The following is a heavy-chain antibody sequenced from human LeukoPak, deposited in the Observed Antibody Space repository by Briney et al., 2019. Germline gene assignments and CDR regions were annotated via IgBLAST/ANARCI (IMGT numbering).Heavy chain of an antibody. J-gene: IGHJ4*02. CDR2: ISSTGSTI. D-gene: IGHD5-18*01. V-gene: IGHV3-48*03. Sequence: GGSLRLSCAASGFKFSTYEMSWVRQAPGKGLEWASYISSTGSTIYYADSVEGRFTISRDNAENSLDLQMNSLRAEDTAIYYCARTRGYSYGYLDYWGQGILVTVSS. CDR1: GFKFSTYE. CDR3: ARTRGYSYGYLDY.